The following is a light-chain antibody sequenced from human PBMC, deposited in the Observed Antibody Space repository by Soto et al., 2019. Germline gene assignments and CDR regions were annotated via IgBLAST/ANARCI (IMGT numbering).Light chain of an antibody. CDR3: QQTYSTPRCT. V-gene: IGKV1-39*01. Sequence: DIQMTQSPSSLSASVGDRVTITCRASQSINSYLNWYQQRPGKAPKLLIYSASILQGGFPSRSSGGGSGTDFTLTISNLQPEDLATYYCQQTYSTPRCTFGQGTKLEIK. CDR1: QSINSY. J-gene: IGKJ2*02. CDR2: SAS.